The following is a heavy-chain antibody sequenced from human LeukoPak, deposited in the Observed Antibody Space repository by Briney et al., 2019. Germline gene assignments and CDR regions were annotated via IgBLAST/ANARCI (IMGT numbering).Heavy chain of an antibody. J-gene: IGHJ6*02. CDR2: INPNSGGT. CDR1: GYTFTDYD. V-gene: IGHV1-2*02. Sequence: ASVKVSGKASGYTFTDYDMNWVRQAPGQGLEWMGWINPNSGGTNYAPKFQGRVTMTRDTSISTAYMELSRLTSDDTVVYYSALYNSTGSAYCYYYMDFWGQGTTVTVSS. D-gene: IGHD1-1*01. CDR3: ALYNSTGSAYCYYYMDF.